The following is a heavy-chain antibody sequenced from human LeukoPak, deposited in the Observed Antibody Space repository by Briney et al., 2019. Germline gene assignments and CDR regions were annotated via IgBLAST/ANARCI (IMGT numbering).Heavy chain of an antibody. J-gene: IGHJ6*04. V-gene: IGHV4-34*01. CDR1: GGSFSGYY. D-gene: IGHD2-2*01. Sequence: LETLSLNCAVYGGSFSGYYWSWIRRPPGKGLEWIGEINHSGSTNYNPSLKSRVTISVDTSKNQFSLKLSSVTTADTAVYYCARADIVVVPAATDGGGGMDVWGKGTTVTVSS. CDR3: ARADIVVVPAATDGGGGMDV. CDR2: INHSGST.